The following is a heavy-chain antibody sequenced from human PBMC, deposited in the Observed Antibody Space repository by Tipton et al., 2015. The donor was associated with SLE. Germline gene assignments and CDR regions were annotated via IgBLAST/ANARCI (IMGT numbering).Heavy chain of an antibody. CDR2: IYTSGST. Sequence: TLSLTCTVSGGSICSYYWSWIRQPAGKGLEWIGHIYTSGSTNCNPSLKSRVTISVDTSKNQFSLKLSSVTAADTAVYYCARGNPYLYSSSWWTDVWGQGTTVTVSS. V-gene: IGHV4-4*07. CDR3: ARGNPYLYSSSWWTDV. J-gene: IGHJ6*02. CDR1: GGSICSYY. D-gene: IGHD6-13*01.